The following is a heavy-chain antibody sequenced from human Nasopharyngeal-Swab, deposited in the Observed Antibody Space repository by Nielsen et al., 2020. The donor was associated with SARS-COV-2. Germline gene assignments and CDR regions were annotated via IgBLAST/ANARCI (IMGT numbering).Heavy chain of an antibody. D-gene: IGHD4-23*01. CDR2: ISHNGKNK. V-gene: IGHV3-30*04. CDR1: GVTFSSYT. CDR3: ARGGYGNYYYYYYYMDV. J-gene: IGHJ6*03. Sequence: GESLKISCAASGVTFSSYTIHWVRQAPGKGLEWVAVISHNGKNKYYADSVKGRFTISRDNSKSMLYLQMDSLRAEDTAVYYCARGGYGNYYYYYYYMDVWGKGTTVTVSS.